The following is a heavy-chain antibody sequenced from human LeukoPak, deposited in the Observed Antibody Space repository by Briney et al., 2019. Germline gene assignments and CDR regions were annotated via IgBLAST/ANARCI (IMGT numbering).Heavy chain of an antibody. V-gene: IGHV3-23*01. CDR2: ISGSGGST. CDR1: GFTFSSYA. D-gene: IGHD2-2*02. J-gene: IGHJ3*02. Sequence: TGGSLRLSCAASGFTFSSYAMSWVRQAPGKGLEWVSAISGSGGSTYYADSVKGRFTISRDNSKHSLHLQMNSLSAEDTAVYYCAKVGCSSTSCYMHAFDIWGQGTMVTVSS. CDR3: AKVGCSSTSCYMHAFDI.